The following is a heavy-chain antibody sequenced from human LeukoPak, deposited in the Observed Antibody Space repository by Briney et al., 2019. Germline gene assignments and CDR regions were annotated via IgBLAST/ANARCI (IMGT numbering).Heavy chain of an antibody. CDR1: GGSISSSNW. Sequence: PLETLSLTCAVSGGSISSSNWWSWVRQPPGKGLEWIGEIYHSGSTNYNPSLKSRVTISVDKSKNQFSLKLSSVTAADTAVYYCARMGLRGKGYYFDYWGQGTLVTVSS. CDR2: IYHSGST. J-gene: IGHJ4*02. V-gene: IGHV4-4*02. CDR3: ARMGLRGKGYYFDY. D-gene: IGHD5-12*01.